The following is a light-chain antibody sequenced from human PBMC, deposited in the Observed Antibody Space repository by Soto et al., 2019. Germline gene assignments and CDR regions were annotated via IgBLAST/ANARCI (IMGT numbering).Light chain of an antibody. CDR2: DVS. V-gene: IGKV3-15*01. Sequence: VMTQSPATLSVSPGERATLSCRASQSITTHLAWYHQKPCQPPRLVMYDVSTRASGVSARFSGSGSGTEFTLTISSLQSEDFAVYYCQQYNDWPLTFGGGTKVEIK. J-gene: IGKJ4*01. CDR3: QQYNDWPLT. CDR1: QSITTH.